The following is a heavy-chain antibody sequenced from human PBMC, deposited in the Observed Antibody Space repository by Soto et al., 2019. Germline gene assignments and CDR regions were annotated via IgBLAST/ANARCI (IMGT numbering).Heavy chain of an antibody. D-gene: IGHD6-19*01. V-gene: IGHV1-3*01. Sequence: ASVKVSCKASGYIFTSYALQWVRQATGQRLEWMGWINAGNGNTKYSQKFQGRVTITRDTSASTAYMELSSLRSEDTAVYYFAREVQSLSSSWREYFHHWGQGTLVTV. CDR1: GYIFTSYA. CDR3: AREVQSLSSSWREYFHH. J-gene: IGHJ1*01. CDR2: INAGNGNT.